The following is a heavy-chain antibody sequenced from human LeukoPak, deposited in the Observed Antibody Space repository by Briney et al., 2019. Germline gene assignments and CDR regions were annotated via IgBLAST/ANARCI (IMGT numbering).Heavy chain of an antibody. Sequence: PSETLSLTCTVSGDSISSYHWTWIRQPPGRRLEWIGYVYYDGSTNYNPSLMSRVTISLDTSNKQFSLRLSSVTAADTAIYYCANYTRHCSRGTCYSIDYWGQGTLVTVSS. V-gene: IGHV4-59*08. CDR3: ANYTRHCSRGTCYSIDY. CDR1: GDSISSYH. J-gene: IGHJ4*02. D-gene: IGHD2-15*01. CDR2: VYYDGST.